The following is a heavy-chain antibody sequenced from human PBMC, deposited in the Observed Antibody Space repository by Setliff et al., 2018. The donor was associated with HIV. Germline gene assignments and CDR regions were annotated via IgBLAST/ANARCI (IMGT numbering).Heavy chain of an antibody. V-gene: IGHV3-15*01. J-gene: IGHJ4*02. CDR3: TRDVHDYGGNSDYYFDY. D-gene: IGHD4-17*01. CDR1: GFYFNNAW. CDR2: IRSNVDGGIT. Sequence: PGGSLRLSCVASGFYFNNAWMTWVRQAPGKGLEWLGRIRSNVDGGITEYAASVRGRFTVSRDDSRKTVYLQMNSLKTEDTAVYYCTRDVHDYGGNSDYYFDYWGQGTLVTVSS.